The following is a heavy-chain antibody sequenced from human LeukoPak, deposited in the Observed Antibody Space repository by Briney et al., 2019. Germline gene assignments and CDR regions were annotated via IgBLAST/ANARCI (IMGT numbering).Heavy chain of an antibody. Sequence: GGSLRLSCAASGFTFDDYGMSWVRQAPGKGLEWVSGINWNGGSTGYADSVKGRFTISRDNAKNSLYLQMNSLRAEDTALYHCARRGRYYGSGSYFFDYWSQGTLVTVSS. CDR2: INWNGGST. J-gene: IGHJ4*02. D-gene: IGHD3-10*01. CDR1: GFTFDDYG. V-gene: IGHV3-20*01. CDR3: ARRGRYYGSGSYFFDY.